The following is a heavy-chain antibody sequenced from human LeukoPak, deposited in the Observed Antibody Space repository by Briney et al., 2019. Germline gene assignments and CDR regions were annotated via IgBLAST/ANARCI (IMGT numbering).Heavy chain of an antibody. J-gene: IGHJ4*02. CDR3: AKLGGWYGGFPPPPGY. CDR2: ISGSGGST. D-gene: IGHD6-19*01. CDR1: GFTLNNYA. Sequence: PGGSLRLSCAASGFTLNNYALSWVRQAPGKGLEWVSAISGSGGSTYYADSVKGRFTISRDNSKNTLYLQMNSLRAEDTAVYYCAKLGGWYGGFPPPPGYWGQGTLVTVSS. V-gene: IGHV3-23*01.